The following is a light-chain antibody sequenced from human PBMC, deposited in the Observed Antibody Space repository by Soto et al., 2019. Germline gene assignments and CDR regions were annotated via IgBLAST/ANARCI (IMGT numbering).Light chain of an antibody. CDR3: QQYNNWPPWT. V-gene: IGKV3-15*01. J-gene: IGKJ1*01. CDR2: GSS. Sequence: EIVMTQSPATLSVSPGERATLSCSASQSVSSNLAWYQQKPGQAPRLLIYGSSTRSTGTPARFSGSGSGTEFPLTIRSLQSEDLAVYYCQQYNNWPPWTFGQGTKVAIK. CDR1: QSVSSN.